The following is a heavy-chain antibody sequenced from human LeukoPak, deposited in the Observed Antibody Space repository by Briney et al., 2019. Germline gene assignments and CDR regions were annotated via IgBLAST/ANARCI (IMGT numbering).Heavy chain of an antibody. CDR3: ARDFQWELPTIVAFDI. CDR1: GYTFTSYA. Sequence: ASVKVSCKASGYTFTSYAMNWVRQAPGQGLEWMGWINTNTGNPTYAQGFTGRFVFSLDTSVSTAYLQISSLKAEDTAVYYCARDFQWELPTIVAFDIWGQGTMVTVSS. D-gene: IGHD1-26*01. J-gene: IGHJ3*02. V-gene: IGHV7-4-1*02. CDR2: INTNTGNP.